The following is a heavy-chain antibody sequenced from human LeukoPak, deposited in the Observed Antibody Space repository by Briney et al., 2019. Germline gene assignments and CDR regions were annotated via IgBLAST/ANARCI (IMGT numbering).Heavy chain of an antibody. CDR1: GFNFSSYW. D-gene: IGHD3-22*01. V-gene: IGHV3-7*01. CDR3: ARQRGGVYYDSSGYSVDY. CDR2: IKQDGSEK. J-gene: IGHJ4*02. Sequence: GGSLRLSCAASGFNFSSYWMSWVRQAPGKGLEWVANIKQDGSEKYYVDSVKGRFTISRDNAKNSLYLQMNSLRAGDTAVYYCARQRGGVYYDSSGYSVDYWGQGTLVTVSS.